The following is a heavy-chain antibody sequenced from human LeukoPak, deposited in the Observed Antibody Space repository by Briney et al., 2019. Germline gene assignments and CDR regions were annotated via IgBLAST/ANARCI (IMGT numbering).Heavy chain of an antibody. Sequence: GASVKVSCKASGYAFTGYYMHWVRQAPGQGLEWMGWINPNSGGTNYAQKFQGRVTMTRDTSISTAYMELSRLRSDDTAVYYCARVNGSSWREGIDYRGQGTLVTVSS. J-gene: IGHJ4*02. D-gene: IGHD6-13*01. V-gene: IGHV1-2*02. CDR3: ARVNGSSWREGIDY. CDR2: INPNSGGT. CDR1: GYAFTGYY.